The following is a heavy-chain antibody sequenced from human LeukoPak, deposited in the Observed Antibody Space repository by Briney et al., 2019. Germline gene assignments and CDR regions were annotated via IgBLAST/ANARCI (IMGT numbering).Heavy chain of an antibody. CDR1: GVSISSNSQY. CDR2: ISYSGST. J-gene: IGHJ4*02. D-gene: IGHD1-14*01. CDR3: ARNRGTSTLDC. V-gene: IGHV4-39*01. Sequence: ASETLSLTCTVSGVSISSNSQYWAWIRQPPGKGLEWLGTISYSGSTHYNPSLKSRVTISLDTTKNQFSLKLTSMTAADTAVYYCARNRGTSTLDCWGQGTLVTVSS.